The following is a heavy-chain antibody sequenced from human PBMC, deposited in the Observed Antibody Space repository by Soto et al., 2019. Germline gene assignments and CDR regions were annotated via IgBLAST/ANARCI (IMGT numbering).Heavy chain of an antibody. Sequence: ASETLSLTCTVSGGSISSHYWSWLRQPPGKGLEWIGYIYYSGSTNYNPSLKSRVTISVDTSKNQFSLKLSSVTAADTAVYYCASNWNDVWFDPWGQGTLVTVSS. D-gene: IGHD1-20*01. CDR3: ASNWNDVWFDP. CDR2: IYYSGST. CDR1: GGSISSHY. V-gene: IGHV4-59*08. J-gene: IGHJ5*02.